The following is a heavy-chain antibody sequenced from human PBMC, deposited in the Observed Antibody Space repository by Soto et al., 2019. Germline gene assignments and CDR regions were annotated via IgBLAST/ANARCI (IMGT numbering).Heavy chain of an antibody. D-gene: IGHD2-2*01. V-gene: IGHV1-18*01. CDR2: ISGHNGNT. Sequence: QVQLVQSGAEVKKPGASVKVSCKASGYTFTSYGITWVRQAPGQGLEWMGWISGHNGNTNYAQKLQGRVTMTTDTSTSTAYMELRRLRSDDTAVYSCARDLAVGLVDYWGQGTLVTVSS. CDR3: ARDLAVGLVDY. CDR1: GYTFTSYG. J-gene: IGHJ4*02.